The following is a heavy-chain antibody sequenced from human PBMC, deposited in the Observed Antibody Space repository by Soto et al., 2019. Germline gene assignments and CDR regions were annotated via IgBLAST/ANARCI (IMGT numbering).Heavy chain of an antibody. CDR1: GGYISSRSYY. CDR2: IYYSGST. V-gene: IGHV4-39*01. Sequence: PSETLSLTCTVSGGYISSRSYYWGWIRQPPGKGLEWIGSIYYSGSTYYNPSLKGRVTISVDTSKNQFSLKLSSVTAADTAVYYCARGGGRWFDPWGQGTLVTVSS. D-gene: IGHD3-16*01. CDR3: ARGGGRWFDP. J-gene: IGHJ5*02.